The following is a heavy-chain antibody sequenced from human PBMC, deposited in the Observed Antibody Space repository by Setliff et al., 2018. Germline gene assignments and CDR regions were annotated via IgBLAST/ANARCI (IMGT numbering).Heavy chain of an antibody. Sequence: ASVKVSCKVSGYTLTELSMHWVRQAPGKGLEWMGGFDPEDGETIYAQKFQGRVTMTSDSSISTAYMELSGLRSDDTAVYYCARDFPPLYSSSFSDAFDIWGQGTMVTVSS. V-gene: IGHV1-24*01. CDR2: FDPEDGET. D-gene: IGHD6-6*01. CDR3: ARDFPPLYSSSFSDAFDI. CDR1: GYTLTELS. J-gene: IGHJ3*02.